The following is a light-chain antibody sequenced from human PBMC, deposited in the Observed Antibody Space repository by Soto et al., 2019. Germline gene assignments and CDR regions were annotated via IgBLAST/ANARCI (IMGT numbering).Light chain of an antibody. Sequence: QLVLTQSPSASASLGASVKLTCTLSRGHSNYAIAWHQQQPEKGPRYLMKVNSDGSHRKGDGIPDRFSGSSSGAQRYLTISSLQSEDVADYYCQTWGTGIRVFGTGTKLTVL. CDR3: QTWGTGIRV. CDR1: RGHSNYA. CDR2: VNSDGSH. V-gene: IGLV4-69*01. J-gene: IGLJ1*01.